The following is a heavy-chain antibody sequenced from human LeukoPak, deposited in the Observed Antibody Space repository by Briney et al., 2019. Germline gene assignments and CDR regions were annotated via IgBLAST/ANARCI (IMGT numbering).Heavy chain of an antibody. CDR1: GFTFSGSA. CDR2: IRSKTNSYAT. Sequence: GGSLRLSCAASGFTFSGSAMHWVRQASGKGLEWVGRIRSKTNSYATSYAASVKGRFALSRDDSKNTLYLQMNSLRAEDTAVYYCAKGRWGFDIWGQGTMVTVSS. D-gene: IGHD4-23*01. J-gene: IGHJ3*02. CDR3: AKGRWGFDI. V-gene: IGHV3-73*01.